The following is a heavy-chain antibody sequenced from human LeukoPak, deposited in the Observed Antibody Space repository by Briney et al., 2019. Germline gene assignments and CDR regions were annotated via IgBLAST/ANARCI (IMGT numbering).Heavy chain of an antibody. Sequence: GGSLRLSCAASGFTFSSYATSWVRQAPGKGLEWASAISGSGGSTYYADSVKGRFTISRDNSKNTLYLQMNSLRAEDTAVYYCAKSGYCSGGSCYYYYYMDVWGKGTTVTVSS. D-gene: IGHD2-15*01. CDR2: ISGSGGST. J-gene: IGHJ6*03. CDR1: GFTFSSYA. V-gene: IGHV3-23*01. CDR3: AKSGYCSGGSCYYYYYMDV.